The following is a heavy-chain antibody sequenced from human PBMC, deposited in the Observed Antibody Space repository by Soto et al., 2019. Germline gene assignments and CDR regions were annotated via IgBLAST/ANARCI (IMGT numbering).Heavy chain of an antibody. CDR2: INHSGST. D-gene: IGHD3-10*01. Sequence: PSETLSLTCAVYGGSFSGYYWSWIRQPPGKGLEWIGKINHSGSTNYNPSLKSRVTMSVDTSKNQFSLKLSSVTAAVTAVYYCARGKWFGELHYFEYWGQGTLVTVSS. CDR3: ARGKWFGELHYFEY. V-gene: IGHV4-34*01. CDR1: GGSFSGYY. J-gene: IGHJ4*02.